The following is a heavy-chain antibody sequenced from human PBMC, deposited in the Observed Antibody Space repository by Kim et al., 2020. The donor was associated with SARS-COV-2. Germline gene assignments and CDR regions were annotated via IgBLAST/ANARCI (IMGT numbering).Heavy chain of an antibody. CDR1: GFTFSSYA. Sequence: GGSLRLSCAASGFTFSSYAMHWVRQAPGKGLEWVAVISYDGSNKYYADSVKGRFTISRDNSKNTLYLQMNSLRAEDTAVYYCARRRIWFGENAPQGLIYGMDVWGQGTTVTVSS. V-gene: IGHV3-30-3*01. D-gene: IGHD3-10*01. J-gene: IGHJ6*02. CDR2: ISYDGSNK. CDR3: ARRRIWFGENAPQGLIYGMDV.